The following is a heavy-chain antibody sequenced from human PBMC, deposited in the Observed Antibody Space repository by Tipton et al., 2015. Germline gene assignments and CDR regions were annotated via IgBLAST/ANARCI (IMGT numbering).Heavy chain of an antibody. V-gene: IGHV4-59*01. D-gene: IGHD2-15*01. J-gene: IGHJ5*02. CDR1: GGSISSYY. Sequence: TLSLTCTVSGGSISSYYWSWIRQPPGKGLEWIGHIYYSGSTNYNPSLKSRVTISIDTSKNQFSLKLGSVTAADTAVYYCARGGNNWFDPWGQGTLVTVSS. CDR3: ARGGNNWFDP. CDR2: IYYSGST.